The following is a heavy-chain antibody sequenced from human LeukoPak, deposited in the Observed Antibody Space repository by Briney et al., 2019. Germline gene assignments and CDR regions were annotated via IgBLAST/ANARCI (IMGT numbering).Heavy chain of an antibody. CDR3: ATERLVRGVNFDY. J-gene: IGHJ4*02. CDR1: KYTFSDYY. CDR2: INPNSYST. D-gene: IGHD3-10*01. V-gene: IGHV1-2*02. Sequence: ASVKVSCKASKYTFSDYYIHWVRQAPGQGLEWMGLINPNSYSTIYAQKFQGRVTMTSDTSVKTAYMELSRLESDDTAVYYCATERLVRGVNFDYWGQGTLVTVSS.